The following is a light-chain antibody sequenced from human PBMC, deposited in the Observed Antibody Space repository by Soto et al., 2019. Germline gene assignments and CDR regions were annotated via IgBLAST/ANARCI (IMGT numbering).Light chain of an antibody. J-gene: IGLJ1*01. Sequence: QSVLTQPPSASGSPGQSVTISCTGTSSDVGGYNYVSWYQQHPGKAPKLIIYEVYKRPSGVPDRFSGSKSGNTAALTVSGLQADDEADYYCSSYVGINSYVFGTGTRSPS. CDR3: SSYVGINSYV. CDR1: SSDVGGYNY. CDR2: EVY. V-gene: IGLV2-8*01.